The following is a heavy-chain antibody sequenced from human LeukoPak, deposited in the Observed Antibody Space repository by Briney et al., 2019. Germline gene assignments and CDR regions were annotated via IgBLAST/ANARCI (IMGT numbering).Heavy chain of an antibody. CDR3: ARVVTPSAFDI. D-gene: IGHD4-23*01. J-gene: IGHJ3*02. Sequence: GGSLRLSCAASGFTFSSYWTHWVRQAPGKGLVWVSRINSDGSSTSYADSVKGRFTISRDNAKNTLYLQMNSLRAEDTAVYYCARVVTPSAFDIWGQGTMVTVSS. V-gene: IGHV3-74*01. CDR2: INSDGSST. CDR1: GFTFSSYW.